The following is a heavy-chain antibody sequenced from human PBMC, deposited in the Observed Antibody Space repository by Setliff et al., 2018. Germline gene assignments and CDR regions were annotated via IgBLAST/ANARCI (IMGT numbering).Heavy chain of an antibody. CDR1: GYTFTDFA. CDR3: TREGSCSGGVCLDFDY. V-gene: IGHV7-4-1*02. CDR2: INTKTGDP. J-gene: IGHJ4*02. Sequence: VASVKVSCKASGYTFTDFAINWVRQVPGQGLEWVGWINTKTGDPTYAQGFVGRVVFSLDASVSTAYQHINTLKADDTAFYYCTREGSCSGGVCLDFDYWGQGTLVTSPQ. D-gene: IGHD2-15*01.